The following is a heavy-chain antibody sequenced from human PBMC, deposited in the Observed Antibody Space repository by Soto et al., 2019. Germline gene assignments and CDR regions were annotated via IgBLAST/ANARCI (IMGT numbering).Heavy chain of an antibody. Sequence: EVQLVESGGGLVKPGGSLRLSCAASGFTFSSYSMNWVRQAPGKGLEWDSSISSSSSYIYYADSVKGRFTISRDNAKNSLYLQINSLRAEDTAVYYCARDQCSGGSCYSYYYYYGMDVWGQGTTVSVSS. J-gene: IGHJ6*02. V-gene: IGHV3-21*01. CDR3: ARDQCSGGSCYSYYYYYGMDV. CDR1: GFTFSSYS. CDR2: ISSSSSYI. D-gene: IGHD2-15*01.